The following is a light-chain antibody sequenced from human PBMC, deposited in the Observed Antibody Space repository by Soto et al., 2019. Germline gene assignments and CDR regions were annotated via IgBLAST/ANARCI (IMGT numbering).Light chain of an antibody. V-gene: IGKV3-15*01. CDR2: GAS. CDR1: QSVSSN. Sequence: EIVMTQSPATLSVSPGERATLSCRASQSVSSNLAWYQQKPGQAPRLLIYGASTRATGIPARFSGSGSGTDFTLTISSLQAEDVAVYYCYQYFSTPLTFGGGTKVDIK. J-gene: IGKJ4*01. CDR3: YQYFSTPLT.